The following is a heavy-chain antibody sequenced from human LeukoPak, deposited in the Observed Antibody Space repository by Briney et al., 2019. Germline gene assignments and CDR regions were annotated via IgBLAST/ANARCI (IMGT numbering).Heavy chain of an antibody. CDR1: GGSISSYY. Sequence: SETLSLTCTVSGGSISSYYWSWIRQPPGKGLEWIGEINHSGSTNYNPSLKSRVTISVDTSKNQFSLKLSSVTAADTAVYYCARKARYYGSGTWFDPWGQGTLVTVSS. CDR3: ARKARYYGSGTWFDP. D-gene: IGHD3-10*01. CDR2: INHSGST. J-gene: IGHJ5*02. V-gene: IGHV4-34*01.